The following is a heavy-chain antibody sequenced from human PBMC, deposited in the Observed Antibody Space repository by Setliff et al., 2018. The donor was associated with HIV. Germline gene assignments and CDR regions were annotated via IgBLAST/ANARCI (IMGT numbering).Heavy chain of an antibody. J-gene: IGHJ6*04. D-gene: IGHD6-13*01. Sequence: SETLSLTCTVSCVSTSIHYWVWIRQPAGRGLEWIGRIHTSDTTRYNPSLQSRVAMSVDTSKNQFSLKLTSVSAADTAVYYCARGVAAAGMLLDGWGKGTTVTVSS. CDR3: ARGVAAAGMLLDG. CDR1: CVSTSIHY. V-gene: IGHV4-4*07. CDR2: IHTSDTT.